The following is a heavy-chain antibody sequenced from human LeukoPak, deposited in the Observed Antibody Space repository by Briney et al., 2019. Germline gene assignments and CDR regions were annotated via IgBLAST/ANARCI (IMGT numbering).Heavy chain of an antibody. Sequence: GRSLRLSCAASGFTFSSYGMHWVRQAPGKGLEWVAFIRYDGSNKYYADSVKGRFTISRDNSKNTLYLQMNSLRAEDTAVYYCAKDGGYSYGYFDYWGQGTLVTVSS. D-gene: IGHD5-18*01. J-gene: IGHJ4*02. CDR1: GFTFSSYG. CDR2: IRYDGSNK. V-gene: IGHV3-30*02. CDR3: AKDGGYSYGYFDY.